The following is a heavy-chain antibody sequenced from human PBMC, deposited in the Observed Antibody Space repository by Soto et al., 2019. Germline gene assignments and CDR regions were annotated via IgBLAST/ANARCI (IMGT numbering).Heavy chain of an antibody. J-gene: IGHJ5*02. CDR3: ARSLGAVTDRINWFDP. CDR1: GGSISSGGYY. Sequence: QVQLQESGPGLVKPSQTLSLTCTVSGGSISSGGYYWSWIRQHPGKGLEWIGYIYYSGSTYYNPSLKSRVTISVDTSKNQFSLKLSSVTAADTAVYYCARSLGAVTDRINWFDPWGQGTLVTVSS. D-gene: IGHD2-21*02. V-gene: IGHV4-31*03. CDR2: IYYSGST.